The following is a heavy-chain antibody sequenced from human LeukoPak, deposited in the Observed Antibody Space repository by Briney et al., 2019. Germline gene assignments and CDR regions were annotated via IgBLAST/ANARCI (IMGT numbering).Heavy chain of an antibody. J-gene: IGHJ5*02. Sequence: PSQTLSLTCTVSGGSISSGSYYWSWIRQPAGKGLEWIGRIYTSGSTNYNPSLKSRVTISVDTSKNQFSLKLSSVTAADTAVYYCARDRELWNWFDPSGQGTLVTVSS. CDR1: GGSISSGSYY. CDR3: ARDRELWNWFDP. CDR2: IYTSGST. D-gene: IGHD1-26*01. V-gene: IGHV4-61*02.